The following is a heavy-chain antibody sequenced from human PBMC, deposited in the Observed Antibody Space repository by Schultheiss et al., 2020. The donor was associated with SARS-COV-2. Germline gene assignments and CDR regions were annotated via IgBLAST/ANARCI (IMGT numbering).Heavy chain of an antibody. Sequence: WVRQAPGKGLEWVSYISSSSSTIYYADSVEGRFTISRDNAKNSLYLQMNSLRDEDTAVYYCARDGDPTGENYYYYYGMDVWGQGTTVTVSS. D-gene: IGHD1-14*01. CDR2: ISSSSSTI. CDR3: ARDGDPTGENYYYYYGMDV. J-gene: IGHJ6*02. V-gene: IGHV3-48*02.